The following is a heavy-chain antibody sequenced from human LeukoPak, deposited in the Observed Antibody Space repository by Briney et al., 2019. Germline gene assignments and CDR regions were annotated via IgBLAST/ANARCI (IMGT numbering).Heavy chain of an antibody. J-gene: IGHJ6*04. CDR3: ARTEGLTIFRVVMPRRNRPPMDV. CDR1: GGTFSGYY. D-gene: IGHD3-3*01. Sequence: AETLSLTCAAYGGTFSGYYLSWVRQPPGKGLEWIGEINNSGSTNYKPSLKSRVTISVDTSKNPMYLELSQVNAADTAVYYCARTEGLTIFRVVMPRRNRPPMDVWGKGTTVTVSS. V-gene: IGHV4-34*01. CDR2: INNSGST.